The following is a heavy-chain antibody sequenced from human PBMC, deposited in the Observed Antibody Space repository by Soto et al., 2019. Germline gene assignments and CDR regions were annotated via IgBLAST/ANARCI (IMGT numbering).Heavy chain of an antibody. Sequence: GGSLRLSCAASGFSFSSDSMNWVRQAPGKGLEWVSSISSSSSSYIYYADSVKGRFTISRDNAKNSLYLQMNSLRAEDTAVYYCARDYCSSTSCYYPWGQGALVTVS. CDR2: ISSSSSSYI. CDR1: GFSFSSDS. J-gene: IGHJ5*02. D-gene: IGHD2-2*01. CDR3: ARDYCSSTSCYYP. V-gene: IGHV3-21*01.